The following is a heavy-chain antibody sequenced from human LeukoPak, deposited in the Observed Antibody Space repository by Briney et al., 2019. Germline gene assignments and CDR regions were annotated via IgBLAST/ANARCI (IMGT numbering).Heavy chain of an antibody. CDR1: GFIFNNYG. CDR2: IWYDGSNK. Sequence: GGSLRPSCAASGFIFNNYGMHWVRQAPGKGLEWVAVIWYDGSNKYYADSVKGRFTISRDNSRNTLYLRMNSLRVEDTAVYYCARGLFVVVPAAIVSDFDYWGQGVLVTVSS. V-gene: IGHV3-33*01. CDR3: ARGLFVVVPAAIVSDFDY. D-gene: IGHD2-2*01. J-gene: IGHJ4*02.